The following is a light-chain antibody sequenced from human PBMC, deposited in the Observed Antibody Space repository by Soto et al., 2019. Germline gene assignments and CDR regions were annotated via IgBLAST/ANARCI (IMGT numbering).Light chain of an antibody. CDR1: QDLSND. J-gene: IGKJ2*01. Sequence: DIQMTQSQSSLSASVGDRVTVTCQASQDLSNDLNWYQQKPGKAPKLLIYGASNLETGVPSRLSGRGSETDFTFTISSLQPEDLATYYFQQYHDLPYTFGQGPKLDIK. CDR3: QQYHDLPYT. CDR2: GAS. V-gene: IGKV1-33*01.